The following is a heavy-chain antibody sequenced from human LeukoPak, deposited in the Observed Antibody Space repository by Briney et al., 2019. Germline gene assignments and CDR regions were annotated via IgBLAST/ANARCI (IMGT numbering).Heavy chain of an antibody. D-gene: IGHD2-21*02. CDR3: ARRSPQCWGGDCYFDY. CDR1: GGSISNSSDY. Sequence: SETLSLTCTVSGGSISNSSDYWGWIRQPPGKGLEWIVYYSGSTYYNPSLKSRVTISVDTSKNQFSLKLSSVSAADTAMYYCARRSPQCWGGDCYFDYWGQGTLVTVSS. CDR2: YYSGST. V-gene: IGHV4-39*01. J-gene: IGHJ4*02.